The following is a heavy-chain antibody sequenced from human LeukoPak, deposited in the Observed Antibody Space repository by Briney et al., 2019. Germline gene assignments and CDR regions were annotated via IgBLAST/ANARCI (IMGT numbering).Heavy chain of an antibody. J-gene: IGHJ4*02. Sequence: PGGSLRLSCAASGFSFSNSWMHWVRQAPGKGLVWVSRINSDGTTTYYADSVKGRFTMSRDNAKNSLFLKINSLRPEATAFYYCAKGQYSGYDSQPDFWGQGALVTVSS. CDR2: INSDGTTT. CDR3: AKGQYSGYDSQPDF. CDR1: GFSFSNSW. V-gene: IGHV3-74*01. D-gene: IGHD5-12*01.